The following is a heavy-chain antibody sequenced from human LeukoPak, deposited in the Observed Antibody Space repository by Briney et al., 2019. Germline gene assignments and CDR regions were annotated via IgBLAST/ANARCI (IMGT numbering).Heavy chain of an antibody. J-gene: IGHJ4*02. CDR2: VDNAGSYT. V-gene: IGHV3-21*04. Sequence: PGGSLRLSCAASGFTFSSYSMNWVRQAPGKGLEWVASVDNAGSYTYYADSVKGRFTISRDNSKNTLYLQMNSLRAEDTAVYYCAKDRFAVGATTYFDYWGQGTLVTVSS. D-gene: IGHD1-26*01. CDR3: AKDRFAVGATTYFDY. CDR1: GFTFSSYS.